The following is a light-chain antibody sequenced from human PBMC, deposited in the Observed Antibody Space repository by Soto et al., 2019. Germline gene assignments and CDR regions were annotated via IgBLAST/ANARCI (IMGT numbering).Light chain of an antibody. Sequence: EIVLTQSPGTLSLSPGQRATLSCRASQRLSASDIAWYQQKPGQAPKFLIYGVSSRATGIPDRFSGSRSGTDFTLTISRLEPEDFAVYHCQQYGSSPLITFGQGTRLEIK. J-gene: IGKJ5*01. CDR1: QRLSASD. V-gene: IGKV3-20*01. CDR2: GVS. CDR3: QQYGSSPLIT.